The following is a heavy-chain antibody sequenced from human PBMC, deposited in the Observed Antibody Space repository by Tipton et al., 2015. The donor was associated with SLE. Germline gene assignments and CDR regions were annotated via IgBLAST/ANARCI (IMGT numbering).Heavy chain of an antibody. D-gene: IGHD5-18*01. Sequence: TLSLTCSVSGYPTSRGYWGWFRLPPGKELEGIGTVSHDGNSYYSPSLNNRVTISVDTSNNKFTLELNSVTAADTAIYYCAMDTSIWLRFDHWGQGTLVTVSS. V-gene: IGHV4-38-2*01. J-gene: IGHJ4*02. CDR1: GYPTSRGY. CDR3: AMDTSIWLRFDH. CDR2: VSHDGNS.